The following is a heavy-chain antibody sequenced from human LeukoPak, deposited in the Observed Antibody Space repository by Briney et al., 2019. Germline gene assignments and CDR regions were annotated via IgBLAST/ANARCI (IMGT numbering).Heavy chain of an antibody. V-gene: IGHV1-69*13. CDR1: GGTFSSYA. J-gene: IGHJ4*02. CDR3: ARESHVTREDS. CDR2: IIPIFGTA. D-gene: IGHD1-26*01. Sequence: ASVKVSCKASGGTFSSYAISWVRQAPGQGLEWMGGIIPIFGTANYAQKFQGRVTIIADESTSTAYMELSSLRSDDTAVYYCARESHVTREDSWGQGTLVIVSS.